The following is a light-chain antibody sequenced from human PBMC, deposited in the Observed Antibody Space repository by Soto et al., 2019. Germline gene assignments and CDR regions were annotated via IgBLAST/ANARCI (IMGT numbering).Light chain of an antibody. V-gene: IGLV2-14*03. Sequence: QSVLTQPASVSGSPGQSIAISCPGTSSDVGSYNTVSWYQQYPGKAPKLMIHDVNNRPSGISDRFSGSKSGNTASLTISGLQADYEADYYCSAITSRTSYDFVTVTKVTVL. J-gene: IGLJ1*01. CDR3: SAITSRTSYD. CDR2: DVN. CDR1: SSDVGSYNT.